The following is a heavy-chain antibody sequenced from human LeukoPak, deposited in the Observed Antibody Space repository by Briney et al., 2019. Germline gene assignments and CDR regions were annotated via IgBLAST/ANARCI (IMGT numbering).Heavy chain of an antibody. Sequence: GGSLRLSCVASGFSVSGKFMNWVRQAPGKGLEWVSSISSSSSYIYYADSVKGRFTISRDNAKNSLYLQMNSLRAEDTAVYYCAREYGDSSGYFPWGQGTLVTVSS. D-gene: IGHD3-22*01. CDR1: GFSVSGKF. V-gene: IGHV3-21*01. CDR2: ISSSSSYI. J-gene: IGHJ4*02. CDR3: AREYGDSSGYFP.